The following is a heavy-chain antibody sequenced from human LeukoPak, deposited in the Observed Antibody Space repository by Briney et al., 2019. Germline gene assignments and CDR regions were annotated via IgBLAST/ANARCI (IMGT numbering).Heavy chain of an antibody. D-gene: IGHD3-9*01. CDR2: IYYSGST. CDR3: ARQGGRYFDWLLTYFDY. J-gene: IGHJ4*02. V-gene: IGHV4-39*01. Sequence: PSETLSLTCIVSGGSIYSGDYYWSWIRQPPGKGLEWIGSIYYSGSTYYNPSLKSRVTISVDTSKNQFSLKLSSVTAADTAVYYCARQGGRYFDWLLTYFDYWGQGTLVTVSS. CDR1: GGSIYSGDYY.